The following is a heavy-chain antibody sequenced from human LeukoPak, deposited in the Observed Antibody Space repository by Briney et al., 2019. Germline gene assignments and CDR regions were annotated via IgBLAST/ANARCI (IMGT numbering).Heavy chain of an antibody. CDR1: GASISDYY. Sequence: SETLSLTCTVSGASISDYYWSWIRQPPGKGLEWIGFIYYSGSTNYTPSLKSRVTISVDTSKNQFSLKLSSVTAADTALYYCARAEYYGSGTYYLDYWGQGTLVTVSS. J-gene: IGHJ4*02. D-gene: IGHD3-10*01. V-gene: IGHV4-59*01. CDR3: ARAEYYGSGTYYLDY. CDR2: IYYSGST.